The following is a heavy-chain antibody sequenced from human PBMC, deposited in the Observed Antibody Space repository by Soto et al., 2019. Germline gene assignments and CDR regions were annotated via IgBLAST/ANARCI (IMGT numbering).Heavy chain of an antibody. D-gene: IGHD3-10*01. CDR3: ASRSYGSGSPLYYGMDV. CDR2: IYYSGST. V-gene: IGHV4-59*01. Sequence: ETLSLTCAVSGDSIIGSYYWSWIRQPPGKGLEWIGYIYYSGSTNYNPSLKSRVTISVDTSKNQFSLKLSSVTAADTAVYYCASRSYGSGSPLYYGMDVWGQGTTVTVSS. J-gene: IGHJ6*02. CDR1: GDSIIGSYY.